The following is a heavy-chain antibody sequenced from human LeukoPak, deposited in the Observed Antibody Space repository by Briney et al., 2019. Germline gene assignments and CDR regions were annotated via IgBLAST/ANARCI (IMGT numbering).Heavy chain of an antibody. V-gene: IGHV4-61*02. Sequence: SQTLSLTCTVSGGSISSGSYYWSWIRQPAGKGLEWLGRIYASGKTNYKPSLKSRITISLDTSKNQFSLKLSSVTAADTAVYYCARGCHDSSGYYSLGLVYWGQGTLVTVSS. CDR1: GGSISSGSYY. CDR2: IYASGKT. J-gene: IGHJ4*02. D-gene: IGHD3-22*01. CDR3: ARGCHDSSGYYSLGLVY.